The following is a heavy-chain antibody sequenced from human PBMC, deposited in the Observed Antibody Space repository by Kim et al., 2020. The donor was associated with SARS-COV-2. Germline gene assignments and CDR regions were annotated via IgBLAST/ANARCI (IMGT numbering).Heavy chain of an antibody. Sequence: SETLSLTCTLSGGSITSSSYYWSWMRQPAGKGLEWIGRIYTSGSTNYNPSLKSRVAISVDSSKNQFSLKLTSVTAADTGVYYCASDYYCDSGGSLDYWGQGTLVTVAS. D-gene: IGHD3-22*01. CDR3: ASDYYCDSGGSLDY. CDR1: GGSITSSSYY. CDR2: IYTSGST. J-gene: IGHJ4*02. V-gene: IGHV4-61*02.